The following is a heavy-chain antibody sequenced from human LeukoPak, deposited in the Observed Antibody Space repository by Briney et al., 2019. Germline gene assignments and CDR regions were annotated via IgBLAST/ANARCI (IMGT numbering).Heavy chain of an antibody. D-gene: IGHD2-21*02. J-gene: IGHJ4*02. V-gene: IGHV1-69*01. CDR3: ARESALGDNFDY. Sequence: SVKVSCKASGGTFSSYAISWVRQAPGQGLEWMGGIIPTFGTANYAQKFQGRVTITADESTSTAYMELSSLRSEDTAVYYCARESALGDNFDYWGQGTLVTVSS. CDR2: IIPTFGTA. CDR1: GGTFSSYA.